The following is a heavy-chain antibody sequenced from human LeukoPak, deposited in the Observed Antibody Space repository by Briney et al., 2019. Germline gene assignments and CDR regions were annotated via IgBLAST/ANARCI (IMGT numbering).Heavy chain of an antibody. CDR1: GFTFSSHS. J-gene: IGHJ4*02. CDR3: AREGYYGSGSPPSLYFDY. Sequence: GGSLRLSCAASGFTFSSHSKNWVRQAPGKGLEWVAVTSSDLNVKLYADSVKGRFTISRDNSRSTLYLQMNSLRPEDTAIYYCAREGYYGSGSPPSLYFDYWGQGTLVTVSS. CDR2: TSSDLNVK. D-gene: IGHD3-10*01. V-gene: IGHV3-30*03.